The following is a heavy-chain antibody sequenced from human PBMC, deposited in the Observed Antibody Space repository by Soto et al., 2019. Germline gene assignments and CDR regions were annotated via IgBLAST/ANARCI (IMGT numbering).Heavy chain of an antibody. Sequence: ASVKVSCKASGYSFTTHAMIWVRQAPGQRPEWMGWINTGNGNTRYSPKFQGRVNITRDTSASTAYMELSSLKSEDTAVYYCARGEELSHYYCGMDVWGQGSTVTVSS. CDR1: GYSFTTHA. J-gene: IGHJ6*02. CDR2: INTGNGNT. V-gene: IGHV1-3*04. CDR3: ARGEELSHYYCGMDV.